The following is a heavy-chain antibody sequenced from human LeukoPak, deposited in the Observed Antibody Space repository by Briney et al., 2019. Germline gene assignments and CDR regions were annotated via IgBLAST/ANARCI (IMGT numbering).Heavy chain of an antibody. CDR1: GGSISSGGYY. Sequence: SETLSLTCTVSGGSISSGGYYWSWIRQPPGKGLEWIGYIYHSGSTYYNPSLKSRVTISVDRSKNQFSLKLSSVTAADTAVYYCARGDPGYCSSTSCYPNWFDPWGQGTLVTVSS. CDR3: ARGDPGYCSSTSCYPNWFDP. V-gene: IGHV4-30-2*01. J-gene: IGHJ5*02. CDR2: IYHSGST. D-gene: IGHD2-2*01.